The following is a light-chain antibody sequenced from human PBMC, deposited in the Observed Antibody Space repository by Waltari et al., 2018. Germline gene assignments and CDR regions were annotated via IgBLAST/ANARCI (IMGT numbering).Light chain of an antibody. CDR2: VNSAGTH. V-gene: IGLV4-69*01. CDR1: SGHSSNV. CDR3: QTGRHGTWV. J-gene: IGLJ3*02. Sequence: QLVLTQSPSASASLGASVKLTSTLSSGHSSNVVACHQQQPEKGPSYLLKVNSAGTHSKGDDIPERFSGASSGAERYLPISSLQSEDEADYYCQTGRHGTWVFGGGTKLTVL.